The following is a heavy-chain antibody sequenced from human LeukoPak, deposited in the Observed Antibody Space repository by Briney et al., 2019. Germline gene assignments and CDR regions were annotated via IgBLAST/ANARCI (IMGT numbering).Heavy chain of an antibody. Sequence: GGSLRLSCAASGFTYSSYSMNWVRQVPGKGLEWVSSISSSSSYIYYADSVKGRFTISRDNAKNSLYLQMNSLRAEDTAVYYCARGIVTWYSSSWPTYFDYWGQGTLVTVSS. CDR3: ARGIVTWYSSSWPTYFDY. V-gene: IGHV3-21*01. CDR2: ISSSSSYI. D-gene: IGHD6-13*01. J-gene: IGHJ4*02. CDR1: GFTYSSYS.